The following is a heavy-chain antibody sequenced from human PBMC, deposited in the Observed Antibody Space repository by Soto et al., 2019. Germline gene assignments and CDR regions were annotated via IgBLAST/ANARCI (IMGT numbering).Heavy chain of an antibody. CDR3: ARVGSGRFLEWLLGDYGMDV. V-gene: IGHV1-2*04. CDR1: GYTFTGYY. J-gene: IGHJ6*02. CDR2: INPNSGGT. D-gene: IGHD3-3*01. Sequence: ASVKVSCKASGYTFTGYYMHWVRQAPGQGLEWMGWINPNSGGTNYAQKFQGWVTMTRDTSISTAYMELSRLRSDDTAVYYCARVGSGRFLEWLLGDYGMDVWGQGTTVTVAS.